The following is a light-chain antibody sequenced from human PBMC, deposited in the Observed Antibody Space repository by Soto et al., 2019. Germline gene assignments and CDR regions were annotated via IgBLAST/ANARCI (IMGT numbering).Light chain of an antibody. Sequence: EIVLTQSPATLSLSPGDTATLSCRASQSVSIYLAWYQQKPGQDPTVLIYDPSNRATGIPARFSGSGSGTDFTLTIISLEPEDFAVYYCQQRTNWPLTFGGGTKVEIK. CDR3: QQRTNWPLT. V-gene: IGKV3-11*01. CDR2: DPS. CDR1: QSVSIY. J-gene: IGKJ4*01.